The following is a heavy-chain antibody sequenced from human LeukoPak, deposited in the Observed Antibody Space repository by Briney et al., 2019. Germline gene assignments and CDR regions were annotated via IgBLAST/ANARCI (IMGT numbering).Heavy chain of an antibody. D-gene: IGHD6-13*01. V-gene: IGHV3-30-3*01. J-gene: IGHJ4*02. Sequence: PGGSLRLSCAASGFTFSSYAMHWVRQAPGKGLEGVAVISYDGSNKYYADSVKGRFTNSRDNSKNTLYLQMNSLRAEDTAVYYCTRAGIAAAAPDYWGQGTLVTVSS. CDR1: GFTFSSYA. CDR2: ISYDGSNK. CDR3: TRAGIAAAAPDY.